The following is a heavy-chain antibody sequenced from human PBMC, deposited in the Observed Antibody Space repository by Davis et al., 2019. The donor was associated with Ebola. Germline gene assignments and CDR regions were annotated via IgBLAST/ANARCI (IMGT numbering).Heavy chain of an antibody. CDR1: GFSISGGYY. D-gene: IGHD3-9*01. Sequence: SETLSLTCSVSGFSISGGYYWGWIRQAPGKGMEWIGSISHSGSTYFTPSLASRVTIPIDTSKNQFSLSLSSVTAADTAVYYCARSHSDWLLPFDYWGQGTLATVSS. J-gene: IGHJ4*02. CDR3: ARSHSDWLLPFDY. V-gene: IGHV4-38-2*02. CDR2: ISHSGST.